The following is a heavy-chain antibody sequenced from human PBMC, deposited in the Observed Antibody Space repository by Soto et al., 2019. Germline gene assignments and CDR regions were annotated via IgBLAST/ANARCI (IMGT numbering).Heavy chain of an antibody. V-gene: IGHV3-48*04. CDR3: GVAYEEFPRGYSDHYCYSGMDV. J-gene: IGHJ6*02. D-gene: IGHD3-10*01. CDR1: GFTFSSYS. Sequence: PGGSLRLSCAASGFTFSSYSMNWVRQAPGKGLEWVSYISSSSSTIYYADSVKGRFTISRDNAKNSLYLQMNSLRAEDTAVYYCGVAYEEFPRGYSDHYCYSGMDVWGQGTTVTVSS. CDR2: ISSSSSTI.